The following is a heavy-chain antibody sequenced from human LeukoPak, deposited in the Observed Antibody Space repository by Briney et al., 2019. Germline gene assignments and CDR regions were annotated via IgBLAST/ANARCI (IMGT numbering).Heavy chain of an antibody. CDR2: IIPIFGTA. CDR1: GYTFTSYD. D-gene: IGHD2-2*01. Sequence: PTASVKVSCKASGYTFTSYDINWVRQATGQGLEWMGGIIPIFGTANYAQKFQGRVTITTDESTSTAYMELSSLRSEDTAVYYCARGSPKVVPAAPPGSGYYYYCMDAWGKGATVTVSS. CDR3: ARGSPKVVPAAPPGSGYYYYCMDA. V-gene: IGHV1-69*05. J-gene: IGHJ6*03.